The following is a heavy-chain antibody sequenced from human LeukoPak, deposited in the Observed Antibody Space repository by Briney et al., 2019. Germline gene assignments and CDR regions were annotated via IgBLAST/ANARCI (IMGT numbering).Heavy chain of an antibody. CDR2: IYHSGRS. CDR1: GYSISSGYY. CDR3: ARHGRLGVRGVPIYYFDY. D-gene: IGHD3-10*01. Sequence: SETLSLTCTVSGYSISSGYYWCWIRQSPGKGLEWVGNIYHSGRSSYNPSLKSRVTISVDTSKNQFSLKLSSVTAADTAVYYCARHGRLGVRGVPIYYFDYWGQGTLVTVSS. J-gene: IGHJ4*02. V-gene: IGHV4-38-2*02.